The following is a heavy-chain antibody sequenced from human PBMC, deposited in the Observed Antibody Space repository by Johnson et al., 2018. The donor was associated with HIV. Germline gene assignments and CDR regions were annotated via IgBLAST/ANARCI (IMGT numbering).Heavy chain of an antibody. CDR3: ARGADYFVI. Sequence: VQLVESGGGLVRPGGSLRLSCAASGFSFRSYWMRWVRQAPGKGLEWVANIKQDGRKTFYADSVKGRFIISRDNARNSVFLQMNSLRAEDTAVYYCARGADYFVIWGQGTMVTVSS. V-gene: IGHV3-7*01. D-gene: IGHD3-16*01. J-gene: IGHJ3*01. CDR1: GFSFRSYW. CDR2: IKQDGRKT.